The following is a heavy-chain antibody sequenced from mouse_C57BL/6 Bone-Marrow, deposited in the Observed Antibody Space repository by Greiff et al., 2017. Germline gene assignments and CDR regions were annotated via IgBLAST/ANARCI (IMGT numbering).Heavy chain of an antibody. Sequence: EVMLVESGGGLVQPGGSLKLSCAASGFTFSDYGMAWVRQAPRKGPEWVAFISNLAYSIYYADTVTGRFTISRENAKNTLYLEMSSLRSEDTAMYYCAREAITTVVAPDWYFDVWGTGTTVTVSS. CDR1: GFTFSDYG. J-gene: IGHJ1*03. CDR3: AREAITTVVAPDWYFDV. CDR2: ISNLAYSI. V-gene: IGHV5-15*04. D-gene: IGHD1-1*01.